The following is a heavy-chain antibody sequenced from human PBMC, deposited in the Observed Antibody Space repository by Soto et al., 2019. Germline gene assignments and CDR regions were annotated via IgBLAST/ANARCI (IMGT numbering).Heavy chain of an antibody. J-gene: IGHJ6*02. CDR3: ARDHSSSWLHYYYYYGMDV. D-gene: IGHD6-13*01. CDR1: GFTFSSYS. Sequence: PVGSLRLSCAASGFTFSSYSMNWVRQAPGKGLEWVSSISSSSSYIYYADSVKGRFTISRDNAKNSLYLQMNSLRAEDTAVYYCARDHSSSWLHYYYYYGMDVWGQGTTVTVSS. CDR2: ISSSSSYI. V-gene: IGHV3-21*01.